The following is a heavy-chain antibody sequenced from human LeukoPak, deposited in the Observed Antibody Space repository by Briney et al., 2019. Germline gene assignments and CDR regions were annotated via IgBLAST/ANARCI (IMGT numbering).Heavy chain of an antibody. Sequence: GESLKISCKGSGYSFTSYWIGWVRQMPGKGLEWMGIIYPGDSDTGYSPSFQGQVTISADKSISTAYLQWSSLKASDTAMYYCARPTSSSWYGDAFDIWGQGTMVTVSS. J-gene: IGHJ3*02. CDR2: IYPGDSDT. V-gene: IGHV5-51*01. CDR1: GYSFTSYW. CDR3: ARPTSSSWYGDAFDI. D-gene: IGHD6-13*01.